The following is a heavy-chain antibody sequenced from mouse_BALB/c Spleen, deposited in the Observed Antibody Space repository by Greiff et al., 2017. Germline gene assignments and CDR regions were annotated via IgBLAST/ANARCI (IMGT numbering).Heavy chain of an antibody. CDR2: ISSGGGNT. V-gene: IGHV5-9*03. CDR3: ARYYGYYPYFDY. D-gene: IGHD1-2*01. J-gene: IGHJ2*01. CDR1: GFTFSSYT. Sequence: EVKLMESGGGLVKPGGSLKLSCAASGFTFSSYTMSWVRQTPEKRLEWVATISSGGGNTYYPDSVKGRFTISRDNAKNNLYLQMSSLRSEDTALYYGARYYGYYPYFDYRGQGNTRTVSS.